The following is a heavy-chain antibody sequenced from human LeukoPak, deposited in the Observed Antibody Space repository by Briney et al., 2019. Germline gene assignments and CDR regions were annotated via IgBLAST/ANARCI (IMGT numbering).Heavy chain of an antibody. D-gene: IGHD6-13*01. J-gene: IGHJ6*03. CDR3: ARRVGIAAAGYYYYYMDV. Sequence: GGSLRLSCAASGFPFRSCAMHWVRQAPGKGLEYVSAITLDGISTYANSVKGRFTISRDNAKNSLYLQMNSLRAEDTAVYYCARRVGIAAAGYYYYYMDVWGKGTTVTVSS. V-gene: IGHV3-64*01. CDR2: ITLDGIST. CDR1: GFPFRSCA.